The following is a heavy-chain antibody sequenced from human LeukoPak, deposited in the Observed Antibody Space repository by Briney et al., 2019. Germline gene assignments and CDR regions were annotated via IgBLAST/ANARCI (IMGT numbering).Heavy chain of an antibody. CDR3: AKLGVVIKGPDAFDI. Sequence: GGSLRLSCAASGFTFRNYWMSWVRQAPGKGLEWVANINQDGSEKYYADSVKGRFTISRDNAENSLSLQMNSLRAEDTAVYYCAKLGVVIKGPDAFDIWGQGTMVTVSS. J-gene: IGHJ3*02. CDR1: GFTFRNYW. V-gene: IGHV3-7*01. D-gene: IGHD3-3*01. CDR2: INQDGSEK.